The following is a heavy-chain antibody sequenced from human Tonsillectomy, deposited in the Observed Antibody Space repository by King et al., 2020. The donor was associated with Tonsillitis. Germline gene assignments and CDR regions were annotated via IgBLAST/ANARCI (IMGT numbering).Heavy chain of an antibody. J-gene: IGHJ6*02. D-gene: IGHD6-13*01. Sequence: HVQLVESGGGVVQPGGSLRLSCAASGFTFSSYDMNWVRQAPGKGLEWVAFIRSDGSNKYYADSVKGRFTISRDNSKNTLNVQINSLGAEDTGVYYCAKAADRAKYYYGMDVWGQGTTVTVSS. CDR2: IRSDGSNK. CDR1: GFTFSSYD. V-gene: IGHV3-30*02. CDR3: AKAADRAKYYYGMDV.